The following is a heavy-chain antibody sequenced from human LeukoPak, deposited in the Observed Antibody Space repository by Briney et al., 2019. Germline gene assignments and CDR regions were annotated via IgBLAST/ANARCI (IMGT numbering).Heavy chain of an antibody. CDR3: TTPESLRYFDWLFESNPEDAFDI. D-gene: IGHD3-9*01. Sequence: GGSLRLSCAASGFTFSNAWMSWVRQAPGKGLEWVGRIKSKTDGGTTDYAAPVKGRFTISRDDSKNTLYLQMNSLKTEDTAVYYCTTPESLRYFDWLFESNPEDAFDIWGQGTMVTVSS. J-gene: IGHJ3*02. CDR1: GFTFSNAW. CDR2: IKSKTDGGTT. V-gene: IGHV3-15*01.